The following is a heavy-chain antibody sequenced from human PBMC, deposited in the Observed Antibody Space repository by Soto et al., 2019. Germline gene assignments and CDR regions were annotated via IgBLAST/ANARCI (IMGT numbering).Heavy chain of an antibody. CDR2: IYYSGST. CDR1: GGSINNYS. Sequence: SETLSLTCTVSGGSINNYSWSWIRQPPGKGLEYIGYIYYSGSTNYNPSIKSRVTISADTSNNMFFLKLSSVTAADTAVYYCARLLELFPYYFDYWGQGTLVTVSS. J-gene: IGHJ4*02. D-gene: IGHD3-3*01. V-gene: IGHV4-59*08. CDR3: ARLLELFPYYFDY.